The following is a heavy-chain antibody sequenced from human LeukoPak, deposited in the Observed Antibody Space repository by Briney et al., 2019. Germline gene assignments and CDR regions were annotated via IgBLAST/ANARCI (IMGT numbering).Heavy chain of an antibody. V-gene: IGHV3-73*01. J-gene: IGHJ2*01. CDR1: GFTFSGSA. CDR3: TRLADYGRFWYFDF. D-gene: IGHD4-17*01. Sequence: GGSPRLSCAATGFTFSGSAMHWVRQASGKGLEWVGRIATKDNSFATAYAAAVKGRFTVSRDDSKNMAYLQMNSLKTEDTAVYFCTRLADYGRFWYFDFWGRGTLVTVSS. CDR2: IATKDNSFAT.